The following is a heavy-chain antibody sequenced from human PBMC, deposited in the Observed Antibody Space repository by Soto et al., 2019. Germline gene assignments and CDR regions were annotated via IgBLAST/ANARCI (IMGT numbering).Heavy chain of an antibody. CDR1: SDSMNSGGYY. D-gene: IGHD6-6*01. CDR2: IYANGDT. Sequence: SETLSLTCSVSSDSMNSGGYYWSWIRQHPGKGLEWIGYIYANGDTYYNRSLKSRVTISVDTSKNQFSLNLTSVTAADTAVYYCARRGGSSSGYYYYAMDVWGQGTTVTVSS. J-gene: IGHJ6*02. V-gene: IGHV4-31*03. CDR3: ARRGGSSSGYYYYAMDV.